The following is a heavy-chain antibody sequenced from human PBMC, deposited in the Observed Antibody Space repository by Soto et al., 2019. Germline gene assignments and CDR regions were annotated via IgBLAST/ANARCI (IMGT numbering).Heavy chain of an antibody. J-gene: IGHJ4*01. CDR1: GFTFSSYA. D-gene: IGHD6-19*01. Sequence: GGSLRLSCAASGFTFSSYAMPWVRQAPGMGLEWLSIISSSGGSTYYADSVKGRFTISRDNSRSTLFLQMNSLRAEDTALYYCAKDSHGSGWYGYFDSWGHGTLVTVSS. CDR3: AKDSHGSGWYGYFDS. CDR2: ISSSGGST. V-gene: IGHV3-23*01.